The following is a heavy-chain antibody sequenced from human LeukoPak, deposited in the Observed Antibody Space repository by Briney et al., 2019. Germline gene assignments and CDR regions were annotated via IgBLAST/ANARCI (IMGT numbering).Heavy chain of an antibody. V-gene: IGHV2-70*01. CDR3: ARSPGSYYQYYFDY. D-gene: IGHD1-26*01. J-gene: IGHJ4*02. Sequence: SGPTLVHPTPTLTLTCTFSGFSLSTSGMCVSWIRQPPVKALEWLALIDWDDDKYYSTSLKTRITISKDTSKNQVVLTMTNMDPVDTATYYCARSPGSYYQYYFDYWGQGTLVTVSS. CDR2: IDWDDDK. CDR1: GFSLSTSGMC.